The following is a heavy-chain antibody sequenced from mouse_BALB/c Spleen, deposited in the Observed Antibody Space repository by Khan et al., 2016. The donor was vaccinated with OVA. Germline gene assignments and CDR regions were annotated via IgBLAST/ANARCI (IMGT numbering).Heavy chain of an antibody. CDR3: TRGGYGGFAY. CDR1: GYTFTSYY. D-gene: IGHD3-1*01. Sequence: QVQLQQPGAELVKPGASVKLSCKASGYTFTSYYMYWVKQRPGQGLEWIGEINPSNGGTNFNEKFKSKATLTVDKSSSTAYMQLSSLTSEDCAVYYCTRGGYGGFAYWGQGTLVTVSA. J-gene: IGHJ3*01. V-gene: IGHV1S81*02. CDR2: INPSNGGT.